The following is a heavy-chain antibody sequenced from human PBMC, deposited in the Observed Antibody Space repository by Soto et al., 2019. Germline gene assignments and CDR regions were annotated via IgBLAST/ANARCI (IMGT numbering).Heavy chain of an antibody. CDR2: INHSGST. CDR3: ARGVYCSSTSCYGGLSYFDY. J-gene: IGHJ4*02. V-gene: IGHV4-34*01. D-gene: IGHD2-2*01. Sequence: QVQLQQWGAGLLKPSETLSLTCAVYGGSFSGYYWSWIRQPPGKGLEWIGEINHSGSTNYNPSLKSRVTLSVDTSKNQFSLKLSSVTAADTALYYCARGVYCSSTSCYGGLSYFDYWGQGTLVTVSS. CDR1: GGSFSGYY.